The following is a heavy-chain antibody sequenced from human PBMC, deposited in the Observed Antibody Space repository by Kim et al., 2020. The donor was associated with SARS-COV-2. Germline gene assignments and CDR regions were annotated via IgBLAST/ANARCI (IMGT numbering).Heavy chain of an antibody. Sequence: ALVKVSCKASGYTFTSYGISWVRQAPGQGLEWMGWISAYNGNTNYAQKLQGRVTMTTDTSTSTAYMELRSLRSDDTAVYYCARDEWQSGVSYYYGMDVWGQGTTVTVSS. J-gene: IGHJ6*02. D-gene: IGHD3-3*01. CDR3: ARDEWQSGVSYYYGMDV. V-gene: IGHV1-18*01. CDR2: ISAYNGNT. CDR1: GYTFTSYG.